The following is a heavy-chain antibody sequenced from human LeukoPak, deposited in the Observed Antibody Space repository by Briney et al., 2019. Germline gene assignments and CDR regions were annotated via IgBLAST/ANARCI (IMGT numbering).Heavy chain of an antibody. J-gene: IGHJ4*02. V-gene: IGHV4-34*01. CDR3: GRATTMVRGLRN. CDR2: INHSGST. Sequence: SETLSLTCAVYGGSFSAYYWSWIRQPPGKGLEWIGEINHSGSTNYNPSLKSRVTISVDTSKNQFSLKLSSVTAADTAVYYCGRATTMVRGLRNGGQGTLVTVSS. CDR1: GGSFSAYY. D-gene: IGHD3-10*01.